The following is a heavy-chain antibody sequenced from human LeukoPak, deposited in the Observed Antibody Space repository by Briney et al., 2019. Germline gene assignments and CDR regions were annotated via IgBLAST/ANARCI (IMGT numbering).Heavy chain of an antibody. D-gene: IGHD3-22*01. CDR1: GYSISSGYY. Sequence: KPSETLSLTCAVSGYSISSGYYWGWIRQPPGKGLEWIGSIYHSGSTYYNPSLKSRVTISVATSKNQFSLKLSSVTAADTAVHYCARQRMSSGYLNAFDIWGQGTMVTVSS. CDR2: IYHSGST. J-gene: IGHJ3*02. CDR3: ARQRMSSGYLNAFDI. V-gene: IGHV4-38-2*01.